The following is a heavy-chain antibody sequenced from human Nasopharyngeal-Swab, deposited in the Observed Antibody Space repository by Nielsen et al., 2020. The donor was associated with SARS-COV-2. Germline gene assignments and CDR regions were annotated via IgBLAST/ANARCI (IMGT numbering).Heavy chain of an antibody. CDR3: ARLDQDTVVVPGPLGLGWKNYYYYMDV. J-gene: IGHJ6*03. V-gene: IGHV3-7*03. CDR2: INQDGNEK. Sequence: GGSLRLSCTASGFIFSNSWMSWVRQAPGKGLEWVANINQDGNEKYYVDSLKGRFTISRDNAQNSLFLQMSSLRAEDTAVYYCARLDQDTVVVPGPLGLGWKNYYYYMDVWGKGTTVTISS. CDR1: GFIFSNSW. D-gene: IGHD2-2*01.